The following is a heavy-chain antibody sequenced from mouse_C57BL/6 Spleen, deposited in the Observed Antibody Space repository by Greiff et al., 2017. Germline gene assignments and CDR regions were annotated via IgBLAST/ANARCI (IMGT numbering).Heavy chain of an antibody. Sequence: QVQLQQPGAELVRPGSSVKLSCKASGYTFTSYWMHWVKQRPIQGLEWIGNIDPSDSETHYNQKFKVKATLTVDKSSSTANMQLSSLTAEDSAVYYCARSGSKDYAMDYWGQGTSVTVSS. V-gene: IGHV1-52*01. D-gene: IGHD2-5*01. J-gene: IGHJ4*01. CDR2: IDPSDSET. CDR1: GYTFTSYW. CDR3: ARSGSKDYAMDY.